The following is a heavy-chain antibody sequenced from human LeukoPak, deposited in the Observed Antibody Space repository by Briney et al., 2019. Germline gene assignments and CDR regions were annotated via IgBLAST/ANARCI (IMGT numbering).Heavy chain of an antibody. CDR3: AREKDYGDYAGDAFDI. CDR1: GGTFSSYA. V-gene: IGHV1-69*01. D-gene: IGHD4-17*01. CDR2: IIPIFGTA. Sequence: GSSVKVSCKASGGTFSSYAISWVRQAPGQGLEWLGGIIPIFGTANYAQKFQGRVTITADEFTSTAYMELSSLRSEDTAVYYCAREKDYGDYAGDAFDIWGQGTMVTVSS. J-gene: IGHJ3*02.